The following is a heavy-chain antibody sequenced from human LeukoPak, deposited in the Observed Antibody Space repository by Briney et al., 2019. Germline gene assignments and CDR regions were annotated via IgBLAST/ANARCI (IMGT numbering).Heavy chain of an antibody. CDR2: IHYSGST. Sequence: SETLSLTCTVSGGSISSYYLSWIRQPPGKGLEWIGYIHYSGSTNYNPSLKSRVTISVDTSKNQFSLKLSSVTAADTAVYYCARARAVAVSTEIDYWGQGTLVTVSS. D-gene: IGHD6-19*01. CDR3: ARARAVAVSTEIDY. J-gene: IGHJ4*02. CDR1: GGSISSYY. V-gene: IGHV4-59*01.